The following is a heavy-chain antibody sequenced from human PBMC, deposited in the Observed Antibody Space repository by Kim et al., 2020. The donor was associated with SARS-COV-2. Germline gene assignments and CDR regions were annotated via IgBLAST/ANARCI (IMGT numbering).Heavy chain of an antibody. CDR1: GDSVSSNSAA. D-gene: IGHD3-16*01. J-gene: IGHJ4*02. CDR3: ARASYDYIWGSPRFFDY. Sequence: SQTLSLTCAISGDSVSSNSAAWNWIRQSPSRGLEWLGRTYYRSKWYNDYAVSVKSRITINPDTSKNQFSLQLNSVTPEDTAVYYCARASYDYIWGSPRFFDYWGQGTLVTVSS. CDR2: TYYRSKWYN. V-gene: IGHV6-1*01.